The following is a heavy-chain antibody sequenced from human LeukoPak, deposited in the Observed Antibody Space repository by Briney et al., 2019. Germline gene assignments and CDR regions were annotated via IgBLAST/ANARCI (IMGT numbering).Heavy chain of an antibody. Sequence: PSETLSLTCAVYGGSFSGYYWSWIRQPPGKGLEWIGYIYYSGSTNYNPSLKSRVTISVDTSKNQFSLKLSSVTAADTAVYYCARFVRGTYYFDYWGQGTLVTVSS. CDR1: GGSFSGYY. CDR3: ARFVRGTYYFDY. CDR2: IYYSGST. D-gene: IGHD3-16*01. V-gene: IGHV4-59*08. J-gene: IGHJ4*02.